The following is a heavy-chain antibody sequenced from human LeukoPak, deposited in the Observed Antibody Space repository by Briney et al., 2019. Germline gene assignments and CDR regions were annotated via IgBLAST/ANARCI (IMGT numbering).Heavy chain of an antibody. D-gene: IGHD3-3*01. Sequence: ASVKVSCKASGYTFTSYGISWVRQASGQGLEWMGWISAYNGNTNYAQKLQGRVTMTTDTSTSTAYMELRSLRSDDTAVYYCARDSYDFTINYYYYYGMDVWGQGTTVTVSS. CDR1: GYTFTSYG. J-gene: IGHJ6*02. V-gene: IGHV1-18*01. CDR3: ARDSYDFTINYYYYYGMDV. CDR2: ISAYNGNT.